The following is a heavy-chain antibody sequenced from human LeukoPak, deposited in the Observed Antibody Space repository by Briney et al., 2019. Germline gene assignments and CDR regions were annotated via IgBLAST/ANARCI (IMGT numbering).Heavy chain of an antibody. CDR2: IYHSGST. CDR3: ASVIVSSYRELYYYYYMDV. Sequence: PSETLSLTCAVSGGSISSSNWWSWVRQPPGKGLEWIGEIYHSGSTNYNPSLKSRVTISVDKSKNQFSLKLSSVTAADTAVYYCASVIVSSYRELYYYYYMDVWGKGTTVTVSS. V-gene: IGHV4-4*02. J-gene: IGHJ6*03. D-gene: IGHD3-16*02. CDR1: GGSISSSNW.